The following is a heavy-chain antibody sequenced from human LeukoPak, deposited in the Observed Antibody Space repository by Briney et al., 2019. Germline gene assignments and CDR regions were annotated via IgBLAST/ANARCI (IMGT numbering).Heavy chain of an antibody. CDR2: IIGSGGST. Sequence: GGSLRLSCAASGFTFSSYAMSWVRQAPGKGLEWVSAIIGSGGSTYYADSVKGRFTISRDNSKNTLYLQMNSLRAEDTAVYYCAKSKYSAYESEPDYWGQGTLVTVSS. CDR1: GFTFSSYA. J-gene: IGHJ4*02. CDR3: AKSKYSAYESEPDY. D-gene: IGHD5-12*01. V-gene: IGHV3-23*01.